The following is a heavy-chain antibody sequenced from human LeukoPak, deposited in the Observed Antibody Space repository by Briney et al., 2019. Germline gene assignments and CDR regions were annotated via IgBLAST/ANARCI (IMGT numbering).Heavy chain of an antibody. Sequence: ASVKVSRKASGYTFTSYGISWVRQAPGQGLEWMGWISAYNGNTNYAQKLQGRVTMTTDTSTSTAYMELRSLRSDDTAVYYCAREVATIYYYGMDVWGQGTTATVSS. J-gene: IGHJ6*02. V-gene: IGHV1-18*01. CDR3: AREVATIYYYGMDV. CDR2: ISAYNGNT. CDR1: GYTFTSYG. D-gene: IGHD5-12*01.